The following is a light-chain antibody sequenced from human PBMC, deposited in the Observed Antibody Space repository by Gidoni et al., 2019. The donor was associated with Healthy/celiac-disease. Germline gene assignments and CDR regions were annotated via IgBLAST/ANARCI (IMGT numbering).Light chain of an antibody. J-gene: IGKJ1*01. CDR1: QSVSSN. CDR2: GAS. Sequence: EIVMTQSPATLSVSPGERATLPCRASQSVSSNLAWYQQKPGQAPTLLIYGASTRATGIPARFSGSGSGTEFTLTISSLQSEDFAVYYCQQYNNWPPWTVGQGTKVEIK. CDR3: QQYNNWPPWT. V-gene: IGKV3-15*01.